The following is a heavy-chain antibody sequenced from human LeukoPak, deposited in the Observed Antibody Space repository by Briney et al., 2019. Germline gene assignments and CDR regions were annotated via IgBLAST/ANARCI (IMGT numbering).Heavy chain of an antibody. CDR1: GGSISSYY. Sequence: PSETLSLTCTVSGGSISSYYWSWIRQSPERGLEWIGYIYNSGSTNYNPSLKSRVTISVDTSKNQFSLKLSSVTAADTAVYYCARKDSSGYYGWYFDLWGRGTLVTVSS. J-gene: IGHJ2*01. V-gene: IGHV4-59*01. CDR3: ARKDSSGYYGWYFDL. D-gene: IGHD3-22*01. CDR2: IYNSGST.